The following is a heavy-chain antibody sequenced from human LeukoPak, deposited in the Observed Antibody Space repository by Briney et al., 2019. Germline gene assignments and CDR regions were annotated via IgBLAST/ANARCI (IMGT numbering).Heavy chain of an antibody. CDR2: IKPPGSET. V-gene: IGHV3-7*01. D-gene: IGHD3-10*01. J-gene: IGHJ4*02. CDR3: ARGDRGEYYFDY. CDR1: GFTFSSYW. Sequence: GGSLRLSYAASGFTFSSYWMSWVRQAPGKGLEWVANIKPPGSETYHVESVKGRFTISRDNAKNSLYLQMNSLRAEDTAVYYCARGDRGEYYFDYWGQGTLVTVSS.